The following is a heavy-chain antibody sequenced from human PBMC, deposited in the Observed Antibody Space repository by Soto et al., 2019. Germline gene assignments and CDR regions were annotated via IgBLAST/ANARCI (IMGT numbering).Heavy chain of an antibody. J-gene: IGHJ4*02. D-gene: IGHD6-19*01. CDR3: ARHVPIAVAGTGLFDY. CDR1: GGSISSSSYC. CDR2: IYYSGST. V-gene: IGHV4-39*01. Sequence: QLQLQESGPGLVKPSETLSLTCTVSGGSISSSSYCWGWIRQPPGKGLEWIGSIYYSGSTYYNPSLKSRVTISVDTSKNQFSLKLSSVTAADTAVYYCARHVPIAVAGTGLFDYWGQGTLVTVSS.